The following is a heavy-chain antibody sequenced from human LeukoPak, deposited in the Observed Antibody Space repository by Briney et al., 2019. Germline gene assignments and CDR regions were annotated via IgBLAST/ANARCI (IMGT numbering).Heavy chain of an antibody. V-gene: IGHV4-59*01. D-gene: IGHD4-17*01. CDR3: ARPNPDYGDYRAFYGLDV. CDR2: IYYTGST. J-gene: IGHJ6*02. CDR1: GFSISPYY. Sequence: SETLSLTCAVSGFSISPYYWSWVRHTPGKGLEWIGHIYYTGSTHYNPSLSSRVTLSVDTSKNQFALKMTSVSAADTGVYYCARPNPDYGDYRAFYGLDVWGQGTTVTVSS.